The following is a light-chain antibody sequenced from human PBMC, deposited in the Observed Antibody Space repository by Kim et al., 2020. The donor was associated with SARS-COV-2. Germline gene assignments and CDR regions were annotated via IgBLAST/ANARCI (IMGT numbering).Light chain of an antibody. J-gene: IGKJ4*01. V-gene: IGKV3-11*01. CDR3: QQRFSWPLT. Sequence: LSPGERATRSCRASWSVGSQLTWHHQKPGQAPRLLIYDTSNRAPGIPTRFSGSGSGTDFTLTISSLEPDDLGVYYCQQRFSWPLTFGGGTKVDIK. CDR1: WSVGSQ. CDR2: DTS.